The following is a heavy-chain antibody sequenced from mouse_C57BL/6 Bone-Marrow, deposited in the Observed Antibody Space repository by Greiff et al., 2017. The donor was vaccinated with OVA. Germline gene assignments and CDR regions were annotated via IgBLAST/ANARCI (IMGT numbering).Heavy chain of an antibody. CDR2: INPDSSTI. CDR3: ARRVPRRYFDV. Sequence: EAGGVDFSRYWMRWVRRAPGKGLEWIGEINPDSSTINYAPSLKDKFIISRDNAKNTLYLQMSKVRSEDTALYYCARRVPRRYFDVWGTGTTVTVSS. V-gene: IGHV4-1*01. CDR1: GVDFSRYW. D-gene: IGHD2-10*02. J-gene: IGHJ1*03.